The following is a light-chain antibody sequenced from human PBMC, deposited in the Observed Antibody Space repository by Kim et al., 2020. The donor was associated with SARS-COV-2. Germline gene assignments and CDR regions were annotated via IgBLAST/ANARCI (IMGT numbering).Light chain of an antibody. J-gene: IGLJ3*02. CDR2: DND. V-gene: IGLV1-51*01. CDR1: SSNIGTNY. Sequence: QSVLTQPPSVSAAPGQRITISCFGSSSNIGTNYVPWYQQFPGTAPKLLIYDNDQRPSGIPDRFSGSKSGTAATLAITGLQPGDDADYYCGAWANRLSAEVFGGGTQLTVL. CDR3: GAWANRLSAEV.